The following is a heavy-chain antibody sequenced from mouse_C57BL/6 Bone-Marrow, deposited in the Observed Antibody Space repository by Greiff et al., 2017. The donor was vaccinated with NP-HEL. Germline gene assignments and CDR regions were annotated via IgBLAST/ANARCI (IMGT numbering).Heavy chain of an antibody. CDR3: ARPAGTLNY. Sequence: QVQLKQPGAELVRPGTSVKLSCKASGYTFTSYWMHWVKQRPGQGLEWIGVIDPSDSYTNYNQKFKGKATLTVDTSSSTAYMQLSSLTSEDSAVYYCARPAGTLNYRGQGTTLTVSS. CDR1: GYTFTSYW. D-gene: IGHD4-1*01. J-gene: IGHJ2*01. V-gene: IGHV1-59*01. CDR2: IDPSDSYT.